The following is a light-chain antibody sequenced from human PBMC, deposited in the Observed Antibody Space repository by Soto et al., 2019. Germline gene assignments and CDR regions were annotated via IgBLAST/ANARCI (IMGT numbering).Light chain of an antibody. CDR1: QSVGKY. CDR3: QHRVQWPDT. V-gene: IGKV3-11*01. Sequence: EIVLTQSPATLSLSPGERATLSCRASQSVGKYLAWYQQKPGQAPRLLIYDTSNRATGIPVRFSGSGSGTDFTLTISSLEPEDFATYYRQHRVQWPDTFGQGTNLEIK. CDR2: DTS. J-gene: IGKJ2*01.